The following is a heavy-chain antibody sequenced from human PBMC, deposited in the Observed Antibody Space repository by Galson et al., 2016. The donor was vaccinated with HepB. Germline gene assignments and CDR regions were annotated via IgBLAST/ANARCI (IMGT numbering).Heavy chain of an antibody. D-gene: IGHD2-8*01. Sequence: SLRLSCAASRFTFGNYAMSWVRQAPGKGLEWVSSISDSGVSTYYSDSVKGRFTISRDNAKHTLFLQMNSLRADDTAVYYCAKGGMGYCDKGVCYTSPFDYWGLGTLVTVSS. V-gene: IGHV3-23*01. CDR1: RFTFGNYA. CDR2: ISDSGVST. CDR3: AKGGMGYCDKGVCYTSPFDY. J-gene: IGHJ4*02.